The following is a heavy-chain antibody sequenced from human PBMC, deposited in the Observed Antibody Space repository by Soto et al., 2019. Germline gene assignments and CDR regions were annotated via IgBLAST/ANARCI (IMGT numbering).Heavy chain of an antibody. CDR1: GFTFSSYW. CDR3: ARGGSLNWYFDL. Sequence: EVQLVESGGGLVQPGGSLRLSCAASGFTFSSYWMHWVRQAPGKGLVWVSRINSDGSSTSYADSVKGRFTISRDNAKNTLYMQMNSLRAEDTAVYYCARGGSLNWYFDLWGRGTLVTVSS. D-gene: IGHD1-26*01. CDR2: INSDGSST. V-gene: IGHV3-74*01. J-gene: IGHJ2*01.